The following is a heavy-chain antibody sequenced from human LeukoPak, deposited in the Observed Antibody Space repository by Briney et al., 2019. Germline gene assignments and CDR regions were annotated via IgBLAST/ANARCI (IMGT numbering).Heavy chain of an antibody. J-gene: IGHJ4*02. V-gene: IGHV1-69*06. CDR3: ARADYYDSSGYYYEFAY. Sequence: SVKVSCKASGGTFSSYAISWVRQAPGQGLEWMGGIIPIFGTANYAQKFQGRVTITADKSTSTAYMELSSLRSEDTAVYYCARADYYDSSGYYYEFAYWGQGTLVTVSS. CDR1: GGTFSSYA. CDR2: IIPIFGTA. D-gene: IGHD3-22*01.